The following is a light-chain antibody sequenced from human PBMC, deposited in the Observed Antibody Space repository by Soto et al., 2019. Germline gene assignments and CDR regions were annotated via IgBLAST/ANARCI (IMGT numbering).Light chain of an antibody. CDR1: QSVSSN. V-gene: IGKV3-15*01. Sequence: EIVMTQSPATPSVSPGEKATLSRRARQSVSSNLAWYQQKPGQAPRLLIYGASTRATGIPARFSGSGSGTEFTLTISSLQSEDFAVYYCQQYNNWPPWTFGQGTKVDIK. J-gene: IGKJ1*01. CDR2: GAS. CDR3: QQYNNWPPWT.